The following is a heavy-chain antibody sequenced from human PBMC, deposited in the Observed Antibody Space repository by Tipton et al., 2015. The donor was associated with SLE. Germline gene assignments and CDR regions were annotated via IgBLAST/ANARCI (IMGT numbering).Heavy chain of an antibody. J-gene: IGHJ3*02. Sequence: TLSLTCTVSGGSISTGGYYWSWIRQHPGKGLEWIGYIYNSGGTDYNPSLKSRVTISADTSKNHFSLNLSSVTAADTAVYFCARGPNWGLDDAFDIWGQGTMVSVSS. CDR3: ARGPNWGLDDAFDI. CDR2: IYNSGGT. V-gene: IGHV4-31*03. CDR1: GGSISTGGYY. D-gene: IGHD7-27*01.